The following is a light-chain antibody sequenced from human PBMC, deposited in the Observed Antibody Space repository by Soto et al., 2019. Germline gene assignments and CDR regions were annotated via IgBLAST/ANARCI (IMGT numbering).Light chain of an antibody. CDR1: SSDVGGYNY. Sequence: QSALTQPASVSGSPGQSITISCTGTSSDVGGYNYVSWYQQHPGKAPRLLIYDVTRRPSGVSNRFSASKSGNTASLTISGLQAGDEADYYCTSYTSTSAPGVFGGGTKVTVL. CDR2: DVT. CDR3: TSYTSTSAPGV. J-gene: IGLJ3*02. V-gene: IGLV2-14*03.